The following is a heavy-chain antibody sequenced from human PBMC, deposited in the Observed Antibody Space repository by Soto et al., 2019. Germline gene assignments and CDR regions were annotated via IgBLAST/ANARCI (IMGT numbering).Heavy chain of an antibody. V-gene: IGHV3-48*03. J-gene: IGHJ3*02. CDR3: ASPIVVVTAFHAFDI. Sequence: PGGALRLSCAASGFTFSSYEMNWVRQAPGKGLEWVSYISSSGSTIYYADSVKGRFTISRDNAKNSLYLHMNSLRAEDTAVYYCASPIVVVTAFHAFDIWGKGTMVTVSS. CDR1: GFTFSSYE. D-gene: IGHD2-21*02. CDR2: ISSSGSTI.